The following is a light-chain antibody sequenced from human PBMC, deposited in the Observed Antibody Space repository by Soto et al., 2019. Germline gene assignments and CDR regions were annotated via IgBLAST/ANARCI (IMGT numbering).Light chain of an antibody. CDR1: QSVSSK. CDR2: GAS. V-gene: IGKV3-15*01. Sequence: EIVMTQSPATLSVSPGERATLSCRASQSVSSKLARYQQKPGQGPRLLIYGASTRATGIPARFSGSGSGTEFTLTISSLQSEDFAVYYCQHYSTWLWTFGQGTKVEIK. CDR3: QHYSTWLWT. J-gene: IGKJ1*01.